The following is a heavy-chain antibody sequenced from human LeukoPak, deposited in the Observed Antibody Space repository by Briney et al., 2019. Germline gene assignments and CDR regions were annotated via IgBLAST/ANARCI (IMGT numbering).Heavy chain of an antibody. Sequence: GASVKVSCKASGYTFTSYYMHWVRQAPGQGLEWMGIINPSGGSTSYAQKFQGRVTMTRDTSTSTVYMEVSSLRSEETDVYYCARTGIAAAGYFDYWGQGTLVTVSS. CDR3: ARTGIAAAGYFDY. CDR2: INPSGGST. CDR1: GYTFTSYY. J-gene: IGHJ4*02. V-gene: IGHV1-46*01. D-gene: IGHD6-13*01.